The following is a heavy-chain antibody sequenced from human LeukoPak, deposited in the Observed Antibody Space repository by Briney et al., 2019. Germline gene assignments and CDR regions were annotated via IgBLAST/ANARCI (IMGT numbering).Heavy chain of an antibody. CDR1: GGSICSSSYY. V-gene: IGHV4-39*01. CDR2: IYDSGST. D-gene: IGHD3-10*01. Sequence: SETLSLTCTVSGGSICSSSYYWGWIRQPPGKGLEWIGSIYDSGSTYYNPSLKSRVTISVDTSKNQFSLKVSSVTAADTAVYYCARAEYYGSGSYYNVGYYMDVWGKGTTVTVSS. J-gene: IGHJ6*03. CDR3: ARAEYYGSGSYYNVGYYMDV.